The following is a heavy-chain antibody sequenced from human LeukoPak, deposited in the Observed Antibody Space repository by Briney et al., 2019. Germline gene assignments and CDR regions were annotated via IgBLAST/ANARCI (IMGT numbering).Heavy chain of an antibody. V-gene: IGHV3-30*18. CDR2: ISYDGSNK. CDR1: GFTFSSYG. CDR3: AKVLSDCSSTSCYLKDVYYHGMDV. Sequence: AGGSLRLSCAASGFTFSSYGMHWVRQAPGKGLEWVAVISYDGSNKYYADSVKGRFTISRDNSKNTLYLQMNSLRAEDTAVYYCAKVLSDCSSTSCYLKDVYYHGMDVWGQGTTVTVSS. J-gene: IGHJ6*02. D-gene: IGHD2-2*01.